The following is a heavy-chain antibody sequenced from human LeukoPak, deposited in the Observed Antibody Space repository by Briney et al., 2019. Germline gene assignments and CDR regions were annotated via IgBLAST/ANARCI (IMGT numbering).Heavy chain of an antibody. CDR2: IKQDGSEK. CDR1: GFTFSNAW. V-gene: IGHV3-7*01. Sequence: GGSLRLSCAASGFTFSNAWMSWVRQAPGKGLEWVANIKQDGSEKYYVDSVKGRFTISRDNTKNSLYVRMNSLRAEDTAVYYCARSLGNPGGDFWGQGTLVTVSS. J-gene: IGHJ4*02. D-gene: IGHD3-16*01. CDR3: ARSLGNPGGDF.